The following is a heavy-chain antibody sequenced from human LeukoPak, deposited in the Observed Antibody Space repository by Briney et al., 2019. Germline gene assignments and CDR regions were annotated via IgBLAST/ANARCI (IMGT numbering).Heavy chain of an antibody. CDR2: ISYDGSNK. CDR1: GFTFSSYG. V-gene: IGHV3-30*18. J-gene: IGHJ4*02. CDR3: AKGLQWLVKPYYFDY. Sequence: GGSLRLSCAASGFTFSSYGMHWVRQAPGKGLEWVAVISYDGSNKYYADSVKGRFTISRDNSKNTLYLQMNSLRAEDTAVYYCAKGLQWLVKPYYFDYWGQGTLVTVSS. D-gene: IGHD6-19*01.